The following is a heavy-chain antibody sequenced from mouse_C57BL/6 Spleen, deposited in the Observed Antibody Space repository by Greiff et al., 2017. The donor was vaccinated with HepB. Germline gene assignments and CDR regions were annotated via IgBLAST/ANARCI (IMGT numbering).Heavy chain of an antibody. Sequence: QVQLQQPGAELVKPGASVKLSCKASGYTFTSYWMHWVKQRPGQGLEWIGMIHPNSGSTNYNEKFKSKATLTVDKSSSTAYMQLSSLTSEDSAVYYCARRDYGSRNFDDWGQGTTLTVSS. J-gene: IGHJ2*01. V-gene: IGHV1-64*01. D-gene: IGHD1-1*01. CDR1: GYTFTSYW. CDR2: IHPNSGST. CDR3: ARRDYGSRNFDD.